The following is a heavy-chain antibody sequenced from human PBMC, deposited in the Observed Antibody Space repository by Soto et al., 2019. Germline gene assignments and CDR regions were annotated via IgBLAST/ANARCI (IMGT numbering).Heavy chain of an antibody. Sequence: QVHLVQSGAEVKKPGSSVRVSCKTSGYTFSNYAISWVRQAPGQGLEWMGWINTDTGYTNYAHDRVTMTKDASTYTAYLEVTSLRSDDTAIYYCARDRVYTGGSDEAYWGQGPGVTVPS. CDR2: INTDTGYT. CDR1: GYTFSNYA. V-gene: IGHV1-18*01. J-gene: IGHJ4*02. CDR3: ARDRVYTGGSDEAY. D-gene: IGHD2-8*02.